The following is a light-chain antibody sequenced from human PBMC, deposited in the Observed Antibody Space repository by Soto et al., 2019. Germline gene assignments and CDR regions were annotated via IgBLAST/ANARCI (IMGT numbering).Light chain of an antibody. CDR3: QQGGNWPLT. CDR1: QSVSYY. J-gene: IGKJ5*01. Sequence: EIVLTQSPGTLSLSPGERATLSCRASQSVSYYLAWYQQKPGQAPRLLIYDASSRATGVPDRFSGSGSGTDFTLTISRLEPEDFAVYYCQQGGNWPLTFGQGTRLEIK. V-gene: IGKV3D-20*02. CDR2: DAS.